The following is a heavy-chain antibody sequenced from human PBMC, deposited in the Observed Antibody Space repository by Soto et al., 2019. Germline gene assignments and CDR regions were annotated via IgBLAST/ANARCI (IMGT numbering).Heavy chain of an antibody. CDR3: VKDRDLSGSLSGY. Sequence: PSETLSLTCSVSGGSINNSTSFLGWLRQSPGKGLEWIATINYRWPAEYNPSLKSRVTISVDRSRNVLSLQTNYVTAPDTAVYYCVKDRDLSGSLSGYWGQGSLVTVSS. D-gene: IGHD1-26*01. V-gene: IGHV4-39*02. J-gene: IGHJ4*02. CDR2: INYRWPA. CDR1: GGSINNSTSF.